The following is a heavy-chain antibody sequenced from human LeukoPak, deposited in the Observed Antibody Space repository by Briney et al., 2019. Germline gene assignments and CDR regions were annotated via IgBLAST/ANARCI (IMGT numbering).Heavy chain of an antibody. J-gene: IGHJ4*02. Sequence: SETLSLTCTVSGGSISSYYWNWIRQPAGKGLEWIGRIYTSGTTNYNPSLKSRVTMSVDTSKNQFSLRLSSVTAADTAVYYCATGKVVAGTPGQNSWDSWGQGTLVTVSS. D-gene: IGHD6-19*01. V-gene: IGHV4-4*07. CDR2: IYTSGTT. CDR1: GGSISSYY. CDR3: ATGKVVAGTPGQNSWDS.